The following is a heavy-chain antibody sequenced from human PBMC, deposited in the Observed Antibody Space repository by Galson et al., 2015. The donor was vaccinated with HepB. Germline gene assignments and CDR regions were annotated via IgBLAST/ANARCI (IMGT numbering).Heavy chain of an antibody. D-gene: IGHD4-17*01. Sequence: QSGAEVTKPGESLKISCKGSGYSFTSYWIGWVRQMPGKGLEWMGIIYPGDSDTRYSPSFQGQVTISADKSISTAYLQWSSLKASDTAMYYCARVNGDYEPAYYFDYWGQGTLVTVSS. CDR2: IYPGDSDT. CDR1: GYSFTSYW. J-gene: IGHJ4*02. V-gene: IGHV5-51*01. CDR3: ARVNGDYEPAYYFDY.